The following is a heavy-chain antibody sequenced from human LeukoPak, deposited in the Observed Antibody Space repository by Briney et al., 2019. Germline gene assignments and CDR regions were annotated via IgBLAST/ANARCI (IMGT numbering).Heavy chain of an antibody. CDR3: AKVTALDAVASYVYY. D-gene: IGHD1-1*01. CDR1: GFFFSTYA. Sequence: GGSLRLSCAASGFFFSTYAMGWVRQAPGKGLEWVSAISSSGDNTYYADSVKGQFIISRDNSKNTLDLQMNSLRAEDTAIYHCAKVTALDAVASYVYYWGQGTLVTVSS. J-gene: IGHJ4*02. V-gene: IGHV3-23*01. CDR2: ISSSGDNT.